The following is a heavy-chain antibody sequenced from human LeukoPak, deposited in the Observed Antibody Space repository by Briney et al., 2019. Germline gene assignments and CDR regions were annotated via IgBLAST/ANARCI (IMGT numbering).Heavy chain of an antibody. CDR3: ARVGYSGYDY. J-gene: IGHJ4*02. D-gene: IGHD5-12*01. V-gene: IGHV4-4*02. Sequence: PSETLSLTCVVSGTSISNNNWWSWLRQSPGKGLEWIGSIYHSGNTNYSSSLKSRVTISLDKSKNQFSLKLNSVTAADTAVYFCARVGYSGYDYWGQGILVTVSS. CDR1: GTSISNNNW. CDR2: IYHSGNT.